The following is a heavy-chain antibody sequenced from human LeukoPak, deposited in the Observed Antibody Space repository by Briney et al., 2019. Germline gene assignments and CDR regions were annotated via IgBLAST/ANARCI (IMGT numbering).Heavy chain of an antibody. CDR1: GGSVSSGSYY. J-gene: IGHJ4*02. CDR2: YSGST. D-gene: IGHD7-27*01. Sequence: SETLSLTCTVSGGSVSSGSYYWSYYSGSTNYNPSLKSRVTISVDTSKNQFSLKLSSVTAADTAVYYCARVWGPYRFVDYWGQGTLVTVS. CDR3: ARVWGPYRFVDY. V-gene: IGHV4-61*01.